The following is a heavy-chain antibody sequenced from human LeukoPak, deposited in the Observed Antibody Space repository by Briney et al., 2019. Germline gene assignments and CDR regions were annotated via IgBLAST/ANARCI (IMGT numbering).Heavy chain of an antibody. V-gene: IGHV4-34*01. Sequence: SETLSLTCAVYGGSFSGYYWSWIRQPPGKGLEWIGEINHSGSTNYNPSLKSRVTISVDTSKNQFSLKLSSVTAADTAVYYCASSGYDFYFDYWGQGTLVTVSS. CDR1: GGSFSGYY. D-gene: IGHD5-12*01. CDR3: ASSGYDFYFDY. J-gene: IGHJ4*02. CDR2: INHSGST.